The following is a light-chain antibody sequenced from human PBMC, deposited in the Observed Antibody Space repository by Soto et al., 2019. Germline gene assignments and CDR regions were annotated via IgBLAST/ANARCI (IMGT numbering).Light chain of an antibody. CDR1: SGSITSNF. V-gene: IGLV6-57*04. Sequence: NFMLTQPHSVSESPGKTVTISCTRSSGSITSNFVQWYQQRPGSAPTTVIYEVNERPSGVPDRFSGSIDSSSNSASLTTSGLKTEDEADYYCQPYDSFNVFGTGTKVTAL. J-gene: IGLJ1*01. CDR3: QPYDSFNV. CDR2: EVN.